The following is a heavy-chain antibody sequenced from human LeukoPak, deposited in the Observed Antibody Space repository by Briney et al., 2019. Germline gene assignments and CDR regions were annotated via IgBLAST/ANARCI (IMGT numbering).Heavy chain of an antibody. J-gene: IGHJ4*02. Sequence: SETLSLTCTVSGVSISSGGYYWSWIRQPPGKGLEWIGYIYHSGSTYYNPSLKSRVTISVDRSKNQFSLKLSSVTAADTAVYYCARGGRTIFGVVIMGYFDYWGQGTLVTVSS. CDR1: GVSISSGGYY. CDR3: ARGGRTIFGVVIMGYFDY. D-gene: IGHD3-3*01. V-gene: IGHV4-30-2*01. CDR2: IYHSGST.